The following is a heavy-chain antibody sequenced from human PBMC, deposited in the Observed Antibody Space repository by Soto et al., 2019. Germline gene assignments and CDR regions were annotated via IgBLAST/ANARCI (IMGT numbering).Heavy chain of an antibody. D-gene: IGHD2-21*02. CDR3: AREDIVVVTAILYYYGMDV. Sequence: GSLRLSCAASGFTFSSYALHWVRQAPGKGLEWVAVISYDGSNKYYAASVKGRFTISRDNSKNTLYLQMNSLRAEDTAVYYCAREDIVVVTAILYYYGMDVWGQGTTVTVSS. CDR1: GFTFSSYA. J-gene: IGHJ6*02. CDR2: ISYDGSNK. V-gene: IGHV3-30-3*01.